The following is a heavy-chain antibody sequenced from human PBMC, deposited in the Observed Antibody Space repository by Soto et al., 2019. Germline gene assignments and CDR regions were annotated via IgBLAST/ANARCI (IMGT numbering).Heavy chain of an antibody. J-gene: IGHJ5*02. CDR2: TYYSGST. V-gene: IGHV4-61*01. CDR3: ARFEDYYDSSGYPPLGHWFDP. Sequence: TSETLSLTCTVSGDSVSSGNYYWSWIRQPPGKGLEWIGNTYYSGSTHHNPSLKSRVTISVDTSKNQFSLKLSSVTAADTAVYYCARFEDYYDSSGYPPLGHWFDPWGQGTLVTVPQ. CDR1: GDSVSSGNYY. D-gene: IGHD3-22*01.